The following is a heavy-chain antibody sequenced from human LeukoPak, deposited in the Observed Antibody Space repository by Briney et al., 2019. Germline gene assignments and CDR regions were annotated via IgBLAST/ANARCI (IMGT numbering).Heavy chain of an antibody. V-gene: IGHV1-2*06. CDR1: GYIFTGYY. CDR3: TRGAFFLDY. D-gene: IGHD3-3*01. CDR2: ISPNNGGT. Sequence: ASVKVSCKASGYIFTGYYLHWVRQAPGQGLEWMGRISPNNGGTDFAQNFQGRVIMTRDTSIRTAYLELSNLRSDDTAVYYCTRGAFFLDYWGQGTLVTVSS. J-gene: IGHJ4*02.